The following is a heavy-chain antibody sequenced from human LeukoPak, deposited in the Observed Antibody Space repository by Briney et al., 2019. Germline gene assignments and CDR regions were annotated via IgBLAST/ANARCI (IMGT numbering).Heavy chain of an antibody. CDR3: ARDVQAGPGY. V-gene: IGHV3-74*01. CDR2: INSDGSRT. D-gene: IGHD6-19*01. CDR1: GFTFSSYW. J-gene: IGHJ4*02. Sequence: GGSLRLSCAASGFTFSSYWMHWVRQAPGKGLVWVSRINSDGSRTTYADTVKGRFTISRDNAKNTLHLQMNSLRAEDTAVYYCARDVQAGPGYWGQGTLVTVSS.